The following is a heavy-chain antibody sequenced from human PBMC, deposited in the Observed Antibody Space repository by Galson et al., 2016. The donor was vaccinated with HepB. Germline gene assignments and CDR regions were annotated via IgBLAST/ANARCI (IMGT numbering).Heavy chain of an antibody. D-gene: IGHD3-16*02. J-gene: IGHJ4*02. CDR1: GFTFSRYA. CDR2: ISSNGGTT. V-gene: IGHV3-64D*06. CDR3: VKDFDYVWGSFRFQTKYYFDY. Sequence: SLRLSCAASGFTFSRYALHWVRQAPGKGLEHVSAISSNGGTTYYADSVKGRFTISRDNFKNTLYLQMSSLRAEDTAVYYCVKDFDYVWGSFRFQTKYYFDYWGQGTLVTVSS.